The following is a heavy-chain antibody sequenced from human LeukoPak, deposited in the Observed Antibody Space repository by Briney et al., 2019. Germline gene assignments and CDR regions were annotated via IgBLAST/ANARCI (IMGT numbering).Heavy chain of an antibody. V-gene: IGHV4-38-2*02. Sequence: PSETLSLTCTVSGYSISSGYHWGWIRQPPGKGLEWIGNIYYSGYTYYNPSLKSRVTISVDTSKNQFSLKLSSVTAADTAVYYCARLNRGRVPVNWFDPWGQGTLVTVSS. D-gene: IGHD2-2*01. J-gene: IGHJ5*02. CDR1: GYSISSGYH. CDR2: IYYSGYT. CDR3: ARLNRGRVPVNWFDP.